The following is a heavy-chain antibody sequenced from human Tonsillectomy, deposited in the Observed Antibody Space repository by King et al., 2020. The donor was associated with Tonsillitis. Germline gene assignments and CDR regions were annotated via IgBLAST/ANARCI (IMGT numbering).Heavy chain of an antibody. Sequence: VQLVESGGGLVQPGGSLRLSCAASGFTFGSYAMSWVRQAPGKGLEWVSGISGSGSNTYYADSVKGRFTISRDNSKNTLYLQMNSLRAEDTAVYYCAKAGNDYGSGTSIALYYYYIDVWGKGTTVTVSS. CDR2: ISGSGSNT. CDR1: GFTFGSYA. V-gene: IGHV3-23*04. D-gene: IGHD3-10*01. J-gene: IGHJ6*03. CDR3: AKAGNDYGSGTSIALYYYYIDV.